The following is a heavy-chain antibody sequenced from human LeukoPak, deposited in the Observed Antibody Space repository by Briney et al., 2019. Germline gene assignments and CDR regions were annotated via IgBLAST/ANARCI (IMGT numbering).Heavy chain of an antibody. Sequence: GGSLRLSCVASGFNFSTYSMNWVRQAPGKGLEWVSYISSRSTTIYYADSAKGRFTISRDNAKNSMYLQMKSLRDEDTAVYYCVRDRSQWLRYHSFDYWGQGSLVTVSS. V-gene: IGHV3-48*02. D-gene: IGHD5-12*01. CDR3: VRDRSQWLRYHSFDY. CDR1: GFNFSTYS. CDR2: ISSRSTTI. J-gene: IGHJ4*02.